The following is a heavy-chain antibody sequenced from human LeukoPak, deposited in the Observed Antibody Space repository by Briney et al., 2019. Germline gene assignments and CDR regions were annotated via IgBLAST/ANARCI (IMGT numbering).Heavy chain of an antibody. CDR3: ARVPRPYYDFLTGAGGEFDL. CDR2: INPNSGGT. J-gene: IGHJ4*02. V-gene: IGHV1-2*02. Sequence: GASVKVSCKASGYTFSGYYMHWVRQAPGQGLEWMGWINPNSGGTNYEQKFQGRVTITRDNSINTAYMELSRLRSDDTAVYCCARVPRPYYDFLTGAGGEFDLWGQGTLVTVS. CDR1: GYTFSGYY. D-gene: IGHD3-9*01.